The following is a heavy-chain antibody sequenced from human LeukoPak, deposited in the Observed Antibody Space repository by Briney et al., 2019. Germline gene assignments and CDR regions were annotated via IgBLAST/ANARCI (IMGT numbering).Heavy chain of an antibody. D-gene: IGHD2-15*01. Sequence: GESLKISCEASGYSFTTYWFAWVRQTPGKAPEWRGIIYPGDSDTRYSPSFQGQVTLSADKSISTDYLQRSSLKSSDTAMYYCARLQRYCSGGSCYSFHYYMDVWGKGATVTVSS. J-gene: IGHJ6*03. CDR1: GYSFTTYW. CDR3: ARLQRYCSGGSCYSFHYYMDV. V-gene: IGHV5-51*01. CDR2: IYPGDSDT.